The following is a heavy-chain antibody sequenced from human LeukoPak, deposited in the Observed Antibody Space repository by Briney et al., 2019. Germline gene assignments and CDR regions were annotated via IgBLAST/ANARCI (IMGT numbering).Heavy chain of an antibody. CDR2: IWYDGSNK. D-gene: IGHD3-3*01. V-gene: IGHV3-33*08. J-gene: IGHJ3*02. CDR3: AREGRVVQDAFDI. CDR1: GFTFSSYA. Sequence: GGSLRLSCAASGFTFSSYAMHWVRQAPGKGLEWVAVIWYDGSNKYYADSVKGRFTISRDNSKNTLYLQMNSLRAEDTAVYYCAREGRVVQDAFDIWGQGTMVTVSS.